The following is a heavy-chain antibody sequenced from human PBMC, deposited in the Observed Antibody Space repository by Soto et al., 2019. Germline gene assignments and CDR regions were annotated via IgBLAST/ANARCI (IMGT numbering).Heavy chain of an antibody. V-gene: IGHV4-4*07. D-gene: IGHD1-1*01. Sequence: SETLSLTSPFSGSSSSCLYLIWLRKSAGKGLEWIGRIYATGTTDYNPSLKSRVMMSVDTSKKQFSLKLRSVTAADTAVYYCVRDGTKTLRDWFDPWGQGMSVTVSS. CDR1: GSSSSCLY. J-gene: IGHJ5*02. CDR2: IYATGTT. CDR3: VRDGTKTLRDWFDP.